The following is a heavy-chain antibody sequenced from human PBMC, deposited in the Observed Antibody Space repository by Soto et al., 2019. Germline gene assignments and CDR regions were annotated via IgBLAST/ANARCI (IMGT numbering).Heavy chain of an antibody. V-gene: IGHV3-74*01. CDR3: ARDRGYSYGFAFDI. Sequence: EVQLVESGGGLVQPGGSLRLSCAASGFTFSSYWMHWVRQAPGKGLVWISRINSDESSTSYADSVKGRFTISRDNXXNTLYLQMNSLTAEDTAVYYCARDRGYSYGFAFDIWGQGTMVTVSS. J-gene: IGHJ3*02. CDR2: INSDESST. CDR1: GFTFSSYW. D-gene: IGHD5-18*01.